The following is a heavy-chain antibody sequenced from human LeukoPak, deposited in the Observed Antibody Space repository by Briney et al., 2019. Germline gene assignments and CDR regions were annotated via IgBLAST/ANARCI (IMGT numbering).Heavy chain of an antibody. CDR2: ISWNSGSI. D-gene: IGHD3-22*01. V-gene: IGHV3-9*01. CDR3: AKDSDSSGYYLYYFDY. Sequence: GGSLRLSCAASGFTFDDYAMHWVRQAPGKGLGWVSGISWNSGSIGYADSVKGRFTISRDNAKNSLYLQMNSLRAEDTALYYCAKDSDSSGYYLYYFDYWGQGTLVTVSS. CDR1: GFTFDDYA. J-gene: IGHJ4*02.